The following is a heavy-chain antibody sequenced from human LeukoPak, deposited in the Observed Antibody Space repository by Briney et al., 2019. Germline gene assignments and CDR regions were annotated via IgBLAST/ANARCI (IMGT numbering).Heavy chain of an antibody. CDR1: GFTFSSYA. CDR3: AKRTPSGTFYFDY. Sequence: GRSLRLSCAASGFTFSSYAMTWVRQAPGKGLEWVSTISNSGSNTYYADFVKGRFTISRDNSGNTLYLQMNSLRAEDTAVYYCAKRTPSGTFYFDYWGQGTLVTVSS. CDR2: ISNSGSNT. V-gene: IGHV3-23*01. D-gene: IGHD2-15*01. J-gene: IGHJ4*02.